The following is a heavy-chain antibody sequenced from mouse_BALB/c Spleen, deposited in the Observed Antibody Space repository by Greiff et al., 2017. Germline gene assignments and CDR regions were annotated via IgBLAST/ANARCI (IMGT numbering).Heavy chain of an antibody. CDR2: INPSTGYT. Sequence: QVQLQQSGAELAKPGASVKMSCTASGYTFTSYWMHWVKQRPGQGLEWIGYINPSTGYTEYNQKFKDKATLTADKSSSTAYMQLSSLTSEDSAVYYCARAYDGYDKGAYFDYWGQGTTLTVSS. CDR3: ARAYDGYDKGAYFDY. J-gene: IGHJ2*01. V-gene: IGHV1-7*01. D-gene: IGHD2-9*01. CDR1: GYTFTSYW.